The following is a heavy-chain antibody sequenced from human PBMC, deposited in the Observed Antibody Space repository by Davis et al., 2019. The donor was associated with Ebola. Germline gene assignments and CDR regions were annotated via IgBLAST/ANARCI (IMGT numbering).Heavy chain of an antibody. CDR3: ARGDYDSSGYYWVDYYFDY. J-gene: IGHJ4*02. V-gene: IGHV4-30-2*01. CDR1: GGSISSGGYS. D-gene: IGHD3-22*01. Sequence: MPSETLSLTCAVSGGSISSGGYSWSWIRQPPGKGLEWIGYIYHSGNTYYNPSLKSRVTISVDRSKNQFSLKLSSVTAADTAVYYCARGDYDSSGYYWVDYYFDYWGQGTLVTVSS. CDR2: IYHSGNT.